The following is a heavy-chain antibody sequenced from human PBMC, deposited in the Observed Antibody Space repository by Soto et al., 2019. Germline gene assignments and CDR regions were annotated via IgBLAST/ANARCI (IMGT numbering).Heavy chain of an antibody. V-gene: IGHV1-46*01. J-gene: IGHJ6*02. D-gene: IGHD5-18*01. CDR3: ARGGRIVDTGIGYYYYHAMDV. CDR1: GYTFTSYY. Sequence: ASVKVSCKASGYTFTSYYIHWVRQAPGQGLEWMGVFNPTGDTASYAQKLQGRVTMARDTSTGTAYMELGSLRSEDTAVYYCARGGRIVDTGIGYYYYHAMDVWGQGTTVTVSS. CDR2: FNPTGDTA.